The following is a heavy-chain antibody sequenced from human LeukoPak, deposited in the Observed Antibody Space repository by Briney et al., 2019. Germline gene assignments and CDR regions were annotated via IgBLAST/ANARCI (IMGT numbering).Heavy chain of an antibody. V-gene: IGHV3-64*02. CDR1: GFIFSDCA. J-gene: IGHJ4*02. D-gene: IGHD1-26*01. CDR2: ISYNGGGT. Sequence: PGGSLRLSCAASGFIFSDCAMHWVRQAPGKGLEHVSTISYNGGGTYYAASVRDRFTISRDNSRNTLYLQMGSLRVEDMAVYYCARGGSSNWSGFAYWGPGTLVTVSS. CDR3: ARGGSSNWSGFAY.